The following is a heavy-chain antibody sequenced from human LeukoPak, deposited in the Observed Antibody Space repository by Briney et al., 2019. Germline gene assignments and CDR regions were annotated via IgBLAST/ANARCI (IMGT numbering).Heavy chain of an antibody. CDR3: ARHFGSGSYYYHYMDV. D-gene: IGHD3-10*01. J-gene: IGHJ6*03. CDR2: IRYDGSNE. CDR1: GFTFSSYG. V-gene: IGHV3-30*02. Sequence: GGSLRLSCAASGFTFSSYGMHWVRQAPGKGLEWVSFIRYDGSNEYYADSVRGRFTISRDNSKNTLYLQMNSLRAEDTAVYYCARHFGSGSYYYHYMDVWGKGTTVTVSS.